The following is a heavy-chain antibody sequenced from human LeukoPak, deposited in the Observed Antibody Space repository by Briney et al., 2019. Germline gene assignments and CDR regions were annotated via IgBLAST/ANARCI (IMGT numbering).Heavy chain of an antibody. CDR3: ARDTGEDWFDP. CDR1: GYTFTSYY. D-gene: IGHD3-16*01. Sequence: ASVKVSFKASGYTFTSYYMHWVRQAPGQGREWMGIINPSGGSTSYAQKFQGRVTMTRDMSTSTVYMELSSLRSEDTAVYYCARDTGEDWFDPWGQGTLVTVSS. V-gene: IGHV1-46*01. J-gene: IGHJ5*02. CDR2: INPSGGST.